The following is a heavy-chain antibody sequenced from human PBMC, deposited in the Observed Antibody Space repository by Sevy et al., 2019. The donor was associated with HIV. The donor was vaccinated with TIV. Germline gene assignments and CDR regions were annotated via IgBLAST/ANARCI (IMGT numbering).Heavy chain of an antibody. CDR2: IGVYNGNA. D-gene: IGHD3-10*01. CDR3: ARVPTYYYGSATYFDY. J-gene: IGHJ4*02. Sequence: ASVKVSCKASGYIFASDGFSWVRQAPGQGLEWMGWIGVYNGNAKYAQVFQDRFTMTTDTSTSTAYMELRSLRSDDTAVYYCARVPTYYYGSATYFDYWGQGTLVTVSS. CDR1: GYIFASDG. V-gene: IGHV1-18*04.